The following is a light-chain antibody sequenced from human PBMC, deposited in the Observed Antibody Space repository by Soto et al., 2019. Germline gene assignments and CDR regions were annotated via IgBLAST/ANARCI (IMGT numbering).Light chain of an antibody. CDR1: QGVRSW. Sequence: DIQLTQSPSSVSASVGDRVTITCRASQGVRSWLAWYQQKPGKAPKLLISAASMLQGGVPSRFSGSGSGTDFTLTSRSLQPEDVANYYCQQDNNFPITFGQGTRLEIK. J-gene: IGKJ5*01. V-gene: IGKV1-12*01. CDR2: AAS. CDR3: QQDNNFPIT.